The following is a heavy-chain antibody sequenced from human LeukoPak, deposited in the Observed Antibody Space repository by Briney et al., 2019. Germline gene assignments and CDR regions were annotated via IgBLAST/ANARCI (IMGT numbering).Heavy chain of an antibody. CDR1: GYTFTGYY. CDR2: INPNSGGT. V-gene: IGHV1-2*02. J-gene: IGHJ4*02. CDR3: ARVGGHGDYVHNY. D-gene: IGHD4-17*01. Sequence: ASVKVSCKASGYTFTGYYMHWVRQAPGQGLEWMGWINPNSGGTNYAQKLQGRVTMTTDTSTSTAYMELRSLRSDDTAVYYCARVGGHGDYVHNYWGQGTLVTVSS.